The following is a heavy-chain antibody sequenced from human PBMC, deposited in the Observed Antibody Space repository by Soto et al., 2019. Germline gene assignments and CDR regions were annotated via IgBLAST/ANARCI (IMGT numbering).Heavy chain of an antibody. D-gene: IGHD5-12*01. CDR1: GYTFTSYD. Sequence: ASVRVSCKASGYTFTSYDINWVRQATGQGLEWMGWMNPNSGNTGYAQKFQGRVTMTRNTSISTAYMELSSLRSEDTAVYYCARLGNPPYRGYDRNWFGPWGQGTLVTVSS. J-gene: IGHJ5*02. V-gene: IGHV1-8*01. CDR3: ARLGNPPYRGYDRNWFGP. CDR2: MNPNSGNT.